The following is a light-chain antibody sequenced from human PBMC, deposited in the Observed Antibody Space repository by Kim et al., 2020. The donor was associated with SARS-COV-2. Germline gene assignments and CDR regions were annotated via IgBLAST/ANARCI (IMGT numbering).Light chain of an antibody. Sequence: SSIGDRVTITCRASQMIDTWVAWYQQKPGKAPKLLIYLASTLENGVPPRFSGSGSGAEFTLTINSLQPDDFATYYCQHYSRFPYTFGQGTKVDIK. CDR3: QHYSRFPYT. CDR2: LAS. J-gene: IGKJ2*01. V-gene: IGKV1-5*03. CDR1: QMIDTW.